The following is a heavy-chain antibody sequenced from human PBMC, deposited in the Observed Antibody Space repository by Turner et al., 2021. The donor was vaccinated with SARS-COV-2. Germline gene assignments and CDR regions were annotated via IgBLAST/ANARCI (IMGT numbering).Heavy chain of an antibody. J-gene: IGHJ3*02. CDR1: GFTFSSYS. CDR3: ARWDNYYDSSGYYPDAFDI. Sequence: VQLVESGGGLVKPGGSLRLSCAASGFTFSSYSMNWFRQAPGKGLEWVSCISSSSSYIYYADSVKGRFTISRDNAKNSLYQKMNSLRAEDTAVYYCARWDNYYDSSGYYPDAFDIWGQGTMVTVSS. D-gene: IGHD3-22*01. V-gene: IGHV3-21*01. CDR2: ISSSSSYI.